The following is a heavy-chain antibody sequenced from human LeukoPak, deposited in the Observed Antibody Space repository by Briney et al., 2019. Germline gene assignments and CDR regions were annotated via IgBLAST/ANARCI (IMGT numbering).Heavy chain of an antibody. V-gene: IGHV3-33*01. CDR2: LWYDETNK. D-gene: IGHD3-22*01. CDR3: ARARDNYDNSGFSALDL. Sequence: PGRSLRLSCTASGFIFSSFGMHWVRQAPGKGLEWVASLWYDETNKYYTDSVKGRFTISRDNLKNTLNLQMDSLRAEDTAIYYCARARDNYDNSGFSALDLWGQGTLVSVSS. J-gene: IGHJ5*02. CDR1: GFIFSSFG.